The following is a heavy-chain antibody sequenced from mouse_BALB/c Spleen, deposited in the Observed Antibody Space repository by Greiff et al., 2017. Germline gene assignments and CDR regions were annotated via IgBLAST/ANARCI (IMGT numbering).Heavy chain of an antibody. D-gene: IGHD1-1*01. CDR3: AKHPSPHYYGSPFDY. Sequence: VQLQQSGPGLVAPSQSLSITCTVSGFSLTDYGVSWIRQPPGKGLEWLGVIWGGGSTYYNSALKSRLSISKDNSKSQVFLKMNSLQTDDTAMYYCAKHPSPHYYGSPFDYWGQGTTLTVSS. V-gene: IGHV2-6-5*01. CDR1: GFSLTDYG. J-gene: IGHJ2*01. CDR2: IWGGGST.